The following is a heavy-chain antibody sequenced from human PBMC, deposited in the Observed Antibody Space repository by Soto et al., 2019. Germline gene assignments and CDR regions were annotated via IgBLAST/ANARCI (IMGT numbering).Heavy chain of an antibody. CDR3: AREEGYCSGGSCLANAFDI. D-gene: IGHD2-15*01. J-gene: IGHJ3*02. CDR2: IIPIFGTA. CDR1: GGTFSSYA. Sequence: SVKVSCKASGGTFSSYAISWVRQAPGQGLEWMGGIIPIFGTANYAQKFQGRVTITADESTSTAYMELSSLRSEDTAVYYCAREEGYCSGGSCLANAFDIWGQGTMVTVSS. V-gene: IGHV1-69*13.